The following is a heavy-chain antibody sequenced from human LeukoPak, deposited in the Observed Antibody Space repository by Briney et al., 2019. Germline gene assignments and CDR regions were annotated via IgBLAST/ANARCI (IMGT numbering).Heavy chain of an antibody. CDR1: DGSFSGYY. J-gene: IGHJ3*02. V-gene: IGHV4-34*01. CDR2: INHSGST. D-gene: IGHD6-13*01. CDR3: ARAWGDSSSWYAEPNAFDI. Sequence: PSETLSLTCAVYDGSFSGYYWSWIRQPPGKGLEWIGEINHSGSTNYNPSLKSRVTISVDMSKNQFSLKLSSVTAADTAVYYCARAWGDSSSWYAEPNAFDIWGQGTMVTVSS.